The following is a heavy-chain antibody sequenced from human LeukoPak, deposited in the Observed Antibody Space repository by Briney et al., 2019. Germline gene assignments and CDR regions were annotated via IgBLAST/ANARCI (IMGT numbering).Heavy chain of an antibody. CDR2: IYYNGAT. J-gene: IGHJ4*02. D-gene: IGHD2-21*02. V-gene: IGHV4-59*05. CDR1: GFTFSNAW. Sequence: PGESLRLSCAASGFTFSNAWMHWVWQAPGKGLELIGSIYYNGATYYNPSLKRLVTISVDTSKNQFSLKLTSVTAADTALYYCARHMGYQGDLDYFDSWGQGTLVTVSS. CDR3: ARHMGYQGDLDYFDS.